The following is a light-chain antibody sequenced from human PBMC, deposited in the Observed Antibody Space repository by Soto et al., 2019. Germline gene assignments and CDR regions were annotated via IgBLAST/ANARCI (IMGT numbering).Light chain of an antibody. J-gene: IGLJ3*02. CDR1: TSNIGAPYD. Sequence: QSVLTQPPSVSGAPGQRVSISCTGSTSNIGAPYDVHWYQHLPGPAPKLLIYXXYNLESEVPSRFPRSGSGTDFTLTITRLQPDDFATYYCQHYNSYSRTFGQGTK. CDR2: XXY. CDR3: QHYNSYSRT. V-gene: IGLV1-40*01.